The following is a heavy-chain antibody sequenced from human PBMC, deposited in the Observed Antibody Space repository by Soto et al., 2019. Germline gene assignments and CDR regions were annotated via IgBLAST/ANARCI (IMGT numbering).Heavy chain of an antibody. CDR3: ARRSPEEAFDI. V-gene: IGHV4-34*10. J-gene: IGHJ3*02. Sequence: SETLSLTCAVYGGAFRGYYWSWIRQPPGKGLGWLGEINESGSTNYNPSLKSRITISLXXXXXXIXLRLXXXTAADTAVYYCARRSPEEAFDIWGQGTMVTV. CDR1: GGAFRGYY. CDR2: INESGST.